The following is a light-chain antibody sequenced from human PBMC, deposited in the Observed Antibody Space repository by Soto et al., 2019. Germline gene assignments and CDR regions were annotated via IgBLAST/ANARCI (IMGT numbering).Light chain of an antibody. J-gene: IGLJ2*01. V-gene: IGLV6-57*01. CDR3: QSYDSSNHVV. CDR1: SGSIASYY. CDR2: DDN. Sequence: NFMLTQPNSVSASPGKTVTISCTRSSGSIASYYVQWYQQRPGSSPTTVIYDDNQRPSGVPDRFSGSIDSSSNSASLTISGLKTEDEADYYCQSYDSSNHVVFGGGTKLTVL.